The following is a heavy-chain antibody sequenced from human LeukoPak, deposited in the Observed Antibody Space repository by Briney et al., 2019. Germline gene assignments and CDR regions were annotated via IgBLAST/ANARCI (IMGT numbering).Heavy chain of an antibody. Sequence: SQTLSLTCTVSGGSISSGGYYWSWIRQPPGKGLEWIGYIYHSGSTYYNPSLKSRVTISVDRSKNQFSLKLSSVTAADTAVYYWARETLWFGVGWFDPWGQGTLVTVSS. V-gene: IGHV4-30-2*01. CDR2: IYHSGST. CDR3: ARETLWFGVGWFDP. CDR1: GGSISSGGYY. J-gene: IGHJ5*02. D-gene: IGHD3-10*01.